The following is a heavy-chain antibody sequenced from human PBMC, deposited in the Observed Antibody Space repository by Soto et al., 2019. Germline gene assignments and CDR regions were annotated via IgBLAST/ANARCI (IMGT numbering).Heavy chain of an antibody. CDR2: IYSGGST. V-gene: IGHV3-66*01. J-gene: IGHJ4*02. Sequence: SLRLSCAASGFTVSSNYMSWVRQAPGKGLEWVSVIYSGGSTYYADSVKGRSTISRDNSKNTLYLQMNSLRADDTAVYYCAKRATGTYFDYWGQGTLVTVSS. CDR3: AKRATGTYFDY. D-gene: IGHD1-7*01. CDR1: GFTVSSNY.